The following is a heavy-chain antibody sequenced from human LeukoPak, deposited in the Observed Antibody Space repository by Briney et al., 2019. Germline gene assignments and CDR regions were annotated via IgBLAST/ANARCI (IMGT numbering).Heavy chain of an antibody. D-gene: IGHD6-13*01. CDR1: GFTVSTNF. CDR2: IYNSGRT. V-gene: IGHV3-53*01. Sequence: AGGSLRLSCAASGFTVSTNFINWVRQAPGKGLEWVSVIYNSGRTFYADSVKGRFTISRDNSKNTLYLQMNSLRAEDTAVYYCAKDSLPGYSSSWNYFDYWGQGTLVTVSS. J-gene: IGHJ4*02. CDR3: AKDSLPGYSSSWNYFDY.